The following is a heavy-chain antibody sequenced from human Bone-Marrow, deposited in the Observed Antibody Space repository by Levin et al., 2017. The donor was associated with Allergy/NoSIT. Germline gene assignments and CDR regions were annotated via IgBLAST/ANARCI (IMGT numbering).Heavy chain of an antibody. D-gene: IGHD4-11*01. CDR3: ANYIQSGMDV. J-gene: IGHJ6*02. Sequence: LSLTCAASGFTFSSDAMAWFRQAPGKGLEWVSTISKTGGTTYYADSVKGRFTISRDNSKDTLYLRMDSLRAEDTAVYYCANYIQSGMDVWGQGTTVTVSS. V-gene: IGHV3-23*01. CDR2: ISKTGGTT. CDR1: GFTFSSDA.